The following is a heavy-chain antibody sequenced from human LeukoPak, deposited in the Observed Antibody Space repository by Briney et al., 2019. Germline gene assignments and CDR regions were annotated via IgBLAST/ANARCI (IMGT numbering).Heavy chain of an antibody. J-gene: IGHJ5*02. D-gene: IGHD4/OR15-4a*01. Sequence: PSETLSLTCAVYGGSFSGYYWSWVRQPPGKGLEWGGEINHSGSTNYNPSLKSPVTISVDTSKNQFSLKLSSVTAADTAVYYCARQGATSYWFDPWGQGTLVTVSS. CDR3: ARQGATSYWFDP. CDR2: INHSGST. CDR1: GGSFSGYY. V-gene: IGHV4-34*01.